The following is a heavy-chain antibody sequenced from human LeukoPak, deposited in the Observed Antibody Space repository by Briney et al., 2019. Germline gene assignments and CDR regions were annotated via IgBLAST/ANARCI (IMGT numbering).Heavy chain of an antibody. Sequence: PGRSLRLSCAASGFSFSSYGIHWVRQAPGKGLEWVAVISHEGSYQNYADSVKGRFTISRDNSKNTVYLQMNSLRAEDTAVYYCAKRAVLQFLKWSNYYYYMDAWGKGTTVTVSS. CDR2: ISHEGSYQ. J-gene: IGHJ6*03. CDR1: GFSFSSYG. V-gene: IGHV3-30*18. D-gene: IGHD3-3*01. CDR3: AKRAVLQFLKWSNYYYYMDA.